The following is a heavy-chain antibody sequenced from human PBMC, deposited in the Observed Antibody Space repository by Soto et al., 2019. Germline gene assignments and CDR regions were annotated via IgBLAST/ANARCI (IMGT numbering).Heavy chain of an antibody. CDR2: IHHSGST. CDR3: ARGGVIAAAGTQGHNWFDP. V-gene: IGHV4-34*01. D-gene: IGHD6-13*01. CDR1: GXXXXXXX. Sequence: QVQLQQWGAGLLKPSETLSLTCAVYGXXXXXXXXXXXXXXXXXXXXXXXXIHHSGSTNYNPSLKSRVTISVDTSKNQFSLKLSSVTAADTAVYYCARGGVIAAAGTQGHNWFDPWGQGTLVTVSS. J-gene: IGHJ5*02.